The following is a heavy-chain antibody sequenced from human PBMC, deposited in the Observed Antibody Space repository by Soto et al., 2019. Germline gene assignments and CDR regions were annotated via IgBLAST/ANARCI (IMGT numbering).Heavy chain of an antibody. D-gene: IGHD3-16*01. CDR3: ARWGLPRAYFDN. V-gene: IGHV4-59*01. Sequence: SETLSLTCTVSNGSINSYYWSWIPQPPGKGLEWIGYIYYSGSPNYNPSLKSRVTISVDTSKNQFSLNLSSVTAADTAVYYCARWGLPRAYFDNWGQGTLVTVSS. CDR2: IYYSGSP. CDR1: NGSINSYY. J-gene: IGHJ4*02.